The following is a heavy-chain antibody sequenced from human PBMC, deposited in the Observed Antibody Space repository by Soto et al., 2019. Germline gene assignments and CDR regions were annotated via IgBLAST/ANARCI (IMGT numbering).Heavy chain of an antibody. CDR2: ISGSGGST. Sequence: EVQLLESGGGLVQPGGSLRLSCAASGFTFSSYAMRWGRQAPVKGLEWVSAISGSGGSTYYADSVKGRFTISRDKTKNTLYLQMNRGSAEDTAVYYCARRGSGSYYDYWCQGTLVSVSS. J-gene: IGHJ4*02. V-gene: IGHV3-23*01. CDR1: GFTFSSYA. D-gene: IGHD1-26*01. CDR3: ARRGSGSYYDY.